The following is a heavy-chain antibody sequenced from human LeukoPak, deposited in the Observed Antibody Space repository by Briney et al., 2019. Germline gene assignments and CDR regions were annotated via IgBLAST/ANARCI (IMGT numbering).Heavy chain of an antibody. CDR3: ATTPTNSRGWFDP. V-gene: IGHV1-8*01. Sequence: ASVTVSCKASGYTRISYDINWLRPATGQGLEWMGWMNVRSGDTDYAQKFQGRVTMTRNTSISTAYIELSSLRSEDTAVYYCATTPTNSRGWFDPWGQGTLVTVSS. J-gene: IGHJ5*02. D-gene: IGHD2-8*01. CDR1: GYTRISYD. CDR2: MNVRSGDT.